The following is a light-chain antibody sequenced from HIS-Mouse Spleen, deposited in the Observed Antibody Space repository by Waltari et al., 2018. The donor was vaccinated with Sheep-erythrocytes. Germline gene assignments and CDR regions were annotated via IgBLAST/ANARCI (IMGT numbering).Light chain of an antibody. CDR2: DVS. CDR1: SSDVGGYNY. CDR3: CSYAGSYTWV. V-gene: IGLV2-11*01. J-gene: IGLJ3*02. Sequence: QSALTQPHSVSGSPGQSVTISCTGTSSDVGGYNYVSWYQQHPGKAPKLMIYDVSKRPSGVPDRFSGSKSGNTASLTISGLQAEDEADYYCCSYAGSYTWVFGGGTK.